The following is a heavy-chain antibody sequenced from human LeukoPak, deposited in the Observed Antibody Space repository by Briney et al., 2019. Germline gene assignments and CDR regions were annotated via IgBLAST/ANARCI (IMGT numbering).Heavy chain of an antibody. Sequence: GGSLRLSCAASGFTFSSYSMNWVRQAPGKGLEWVSYISSSSSTIYYADSVKGRFTISRDNAKNSLYLQMNSLRDEDTAVYYCARDLVICGGDCSTYYFDYWGQGTLVTVSS. J-gene: IGHJ4*02. CDR2: ISSSSSTI. CDR3: ARDLVICGGDCSTYYFDY. D-gene: IGHD2-21*02. V-gene: IGHV3-48*02. CDR1: GFTFSSYS.